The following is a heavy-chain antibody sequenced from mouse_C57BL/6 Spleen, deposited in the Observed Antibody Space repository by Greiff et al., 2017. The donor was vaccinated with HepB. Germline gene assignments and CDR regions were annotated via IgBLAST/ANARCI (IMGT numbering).Heavy chain of an antibody. J-gene: IGHJ2*01. CDR2: INPGSGGT. V-gene: IGHV1-54*01. Sequence: QVQLKQPGAELVRPGTSVKVSCKASGYAFTNYLIEWVKQRPGQGLEWIGVINPGSGGTNYNEKFKGKATLTADKSSSTAYMQRSSLTSEDSAVYFCARRDDWVFDDWGQVTTLTVSS. CDR1: GYAFTNYL. CDR3: ARRDDWVFDD. D-gene: IGHD4-1*01.